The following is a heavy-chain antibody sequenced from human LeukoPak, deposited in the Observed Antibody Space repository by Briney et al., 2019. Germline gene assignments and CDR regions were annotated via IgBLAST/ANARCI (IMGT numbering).Heavy chain of an antibody. CDR2: ISAYNGNT. Sequence: ASVKVSCKASGYTFTSYGISWVRQAPGQALEWMGWISAYNGNTNYAQKLQGRVTMTTDTSTSTAYMELRSLRSDDTAVYYCARDLGYCSGGSCFNWFDPWGQGTLVTVSS. J-gene: IGHJ5*02. D-gene: IGHD2-15*01. CDR1: GYTFTSYG. CDR3: ARDLGYCSGGSCFNWFDP. V-gene: IGHV1-18*01.